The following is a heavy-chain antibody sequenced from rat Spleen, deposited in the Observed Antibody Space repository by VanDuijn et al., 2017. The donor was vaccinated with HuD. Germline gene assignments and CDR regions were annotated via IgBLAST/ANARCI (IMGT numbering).Heavy chain of an antibody. CDR1: GFTFSDYA. Sequence: EVQMVESGGGLVQPGRSLKLSCAASGFTFSDYAMAWVRQAPKKGLEWVAYISTGGGSTYYRDSVKGRFTISRDNAKTTLYLQMDSLRSEDTATYYCGRHYHTSYIYFDYWGQGVMVTVSS. V-gene: IGHV5S23*01. D-gene: IGHD1-2*01. J-gene: IGHJ2*01. CDR3: GRHYHTSYIYFDY. CDR2: ISTGGGST.